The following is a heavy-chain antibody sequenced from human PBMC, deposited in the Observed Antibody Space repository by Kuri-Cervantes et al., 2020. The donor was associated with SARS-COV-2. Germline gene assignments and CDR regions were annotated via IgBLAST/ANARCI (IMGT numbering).Heavy chain of an antibody. Sequence: GGSLRLSCAASGFTFSSYGMHWVRQAPGKGLEWAAFIRYDGSNKYYADSVKGRFTISRDNAKNSLYLQMNSLRAEDTAVYYCAKDQWWDSSGYPGGISSHDAFDIWGQGTMVTVSS. D-gene: IGHD3-22*01. CDR1: GFTFSSYG. V-gene: IGHV3-30*02. CDR3: AKDQWWDSSGYPGGISSHDAFDI. CDR2: IRYDGSNK. J-gene: IGHJ3*02.